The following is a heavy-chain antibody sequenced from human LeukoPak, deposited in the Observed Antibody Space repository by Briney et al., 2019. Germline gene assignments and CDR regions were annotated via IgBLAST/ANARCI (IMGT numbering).Heavy chain of an antibody. J-gene: IGHJ3*02. CDR1: GGSISSYY. Sequence: SETLSLTCTVSGGSISSYYWSWLRQPAGKGLEWIGRIYTSGSANYNPSLKSRVTMSVDTSKNQFSLKLSSVTAADTAVYYCARDVVGSYIVRGDAFDIRGQGTMVTVSS. D-gene: IGHD1-26*01. CDR2: IYTSGSA. CDR3: ARDVVGSYIVRGDAFDI. V-gene: IGHV4-4*07.